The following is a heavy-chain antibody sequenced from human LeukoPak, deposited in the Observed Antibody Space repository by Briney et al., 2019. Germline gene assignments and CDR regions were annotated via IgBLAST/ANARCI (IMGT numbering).Heavy chain of an antibody. CDR2: IIPIFGTA. CDR3: ARTYCSSTSCYPNGDAFDI. D-gene: IGHD2-2*01. Sequence: SVKVSCKASGGTFSSYAISWVRQAPGQGLEWMGGIIPIFGTANYAQKFQGRVTITTDESTSTAYMELSSLRSEDTAVYYCARTYCSSTSCYPNGDAFDIWGQGTMVTVSS. J-gene: IGHJ3*02. V-gene: IGHV1-69*05. CDR1: GGTFSSYA.